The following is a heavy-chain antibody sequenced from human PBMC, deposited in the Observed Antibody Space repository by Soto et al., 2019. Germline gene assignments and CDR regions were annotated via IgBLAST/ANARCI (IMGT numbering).Heavy chain of an antibody. CDR3: AKEGGYGNYAGEIWFDS. Sequence: EVQLLESGGGLVQPGGSLRLSCAASGFTFFAYGINWVRQVPGKGLVWVSSINSDGSHTSYADSVKGRFTISGDNSTKPVYLQMNILTAEDTAVDYCAKEGGYGNYAGEIWFDSWGQGSLVTVSS. J-gene: IGHJ5*01. CDR1: GFTFFAYG. V-gene: IGHV3-74*01. D-gene: IGHD4-17*01. CDR2: INSDGSHT.